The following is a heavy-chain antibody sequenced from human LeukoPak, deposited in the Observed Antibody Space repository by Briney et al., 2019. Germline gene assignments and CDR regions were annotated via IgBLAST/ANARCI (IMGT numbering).Heavy chain of an antibody. D-gene: IGHD6-19*01. Sequence: SETLSLTCTASGFSISSNYWSWIRQPPGKGLEWIGYIYYSGSTTYNPSLKSRVTISVDTSKNQFSLKLSSVTAADTAVYYCASSLYSSGPKKDYWGQGTLVTVSS. CDR2: IYYSGST. V-gene: IGHV4-59*12. CDR1: GFSISSNY. CDR3: ASSLYSSGPKKDY. J-gene: IGHJ4*02.